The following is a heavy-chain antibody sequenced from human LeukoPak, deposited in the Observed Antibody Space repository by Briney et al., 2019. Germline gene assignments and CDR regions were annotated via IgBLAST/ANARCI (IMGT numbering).Heavy chain of an antibody. J-gene: IGHJ4*02. D-gene: IGHD6-6*01. CDR1: GGSLSGSY. CDR2: INHSGSA. Sequence: SETLSLTCAVYGGSLSGSYWSWIRQPPGKGLEWIGEINHSGSANYNPSLKSRVTLSIDKSKNQFSLKPSSVTAADTAVYYCARKHLGMGIAARRKSPDREEGLSYFDYWGQGTLVTVSS. V-gene: IGHV4-34*01. CDR3: ARKHLGMGIAARRKSPDREEGLSYFDY.